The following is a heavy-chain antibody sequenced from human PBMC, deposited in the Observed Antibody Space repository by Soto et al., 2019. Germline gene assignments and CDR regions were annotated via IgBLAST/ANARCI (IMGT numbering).Heavy chain of an antibody. V-gene: IGHV3-33*01. Sequence: QVQLVESGGGVVQPGRSLRLSCAASGFSFNSFGMHWVRQAPGKGLEWVALIWYDGSEKYYLDSVKGRFTISRDNSKNTLYLQMSSLRAEDTAVYYCARGYNSCPPDPYTEYWGQGTRVTVSS. CDR3: ARGYNSCPPDPYTEY. D-gene: IGHD3-10*01. J-gene: IGHJ4*02. CDR1: GFSFNSFG. CDR2: IWYDGSEK.